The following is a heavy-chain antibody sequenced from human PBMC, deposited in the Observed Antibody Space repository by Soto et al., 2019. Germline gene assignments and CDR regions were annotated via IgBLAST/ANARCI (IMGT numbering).Heavy chain of an antibody. CDR2: IIPIFGTA. D-gene: IGHD6-13*01. Sequence: SVKVSCKASGGTFSSYAISWVRQAPGQGLEWMGGIIPIFGTANYAQKFQGRVTITADESTSTAYMELSSLRSEDTAVYYCASHSSSWYLGWFDPWGQGTLVTVS. V-gene: IGHV1-69*13. CDR3: ASHSSSWYLGWFDP. J-gene: IGHJ5*02. CDR1: GGTFSSYA.